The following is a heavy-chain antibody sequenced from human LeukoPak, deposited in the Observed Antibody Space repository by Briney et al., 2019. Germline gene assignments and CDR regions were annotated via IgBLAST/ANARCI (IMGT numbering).Heavy chain of an antibody. Sequence: PGGSLRLSCAASGFTFSSYAMHWVRQAPGKGLEWVAVTSYDGSNKYYADSVKGRFTISRDNSKNTLYLQMNSLRAEDTAVYYCAKDSYYYDSSGYCDYWGQGTLVTVSS. D-gene: IGHD3-22*01. CDR1: GFTFSSYA. V-gene: IGHV3-30*04. J-gene: IGHJ4*02. CDR3: AKDSYYYDSSGYCDY. CDR2: TSYDGSNK.